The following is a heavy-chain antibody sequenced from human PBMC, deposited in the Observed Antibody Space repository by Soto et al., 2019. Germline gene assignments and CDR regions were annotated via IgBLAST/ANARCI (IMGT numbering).Heavy chain of an antibody. D-gene: IGHD6-6*01. V-gene: IGHV4-31*09. CDR1: GGSISSGGCC. Sequence: PSEPQSLTSTVAGGSISSGGCCWSLKHQHPGKGLEWIGYIYYSGSTYYNPSLKSRVTISVDKSKNQFSLKLSSVTAADTAVYYCAKCITALGPIDYWGQGTLVTVSS. CDR3: AKCITALGPIDY. CDR2: IYYSGST. J-gene: IGHJ4*02.